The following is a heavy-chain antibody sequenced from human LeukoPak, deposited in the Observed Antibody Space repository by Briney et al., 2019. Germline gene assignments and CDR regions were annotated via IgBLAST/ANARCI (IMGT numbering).Heavy chain of an antibody. J-gene: IGHJ4*02. CDR2: ISSSSSYI. Sequence: GGSLRLSCAASGFTFSSYSMNWVRQAPGKGLEWVSSISSSSSYIYYADSVKGRFTISRDNAKNSLYLQMNSLRAEDTAVYYCAREVVYSNYAFDYWGQGTLVTVPS. D-gene: IGHD4-11*01. V-gene: IGHV3-21*01. CDR1: GFTFSSYS. CDR3: AREVVYSNYAFDY.